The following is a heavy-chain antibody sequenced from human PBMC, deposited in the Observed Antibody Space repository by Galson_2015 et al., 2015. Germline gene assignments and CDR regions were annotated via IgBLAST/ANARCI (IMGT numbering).Heavy chain of an antibody. J-gene: IGHJ4*02. V-gene: IGHV5-51*01. CDR1: GYTFTSHW. Sequence: GAEVKKPGESLKISCKGSGYTFTSHWIAWVRQMPGKGLEWMGIIYPSDSDTRYGPSFQGQVTISADKSITTAYLQWRSLRASDTAMYYCAIRGGSGGYAFDYWGQGTLVIVSS. CDR2: IYPSDSDT. CDR3: AIRGGSGGYAFDY. D-gene: IGHD3-10*01.